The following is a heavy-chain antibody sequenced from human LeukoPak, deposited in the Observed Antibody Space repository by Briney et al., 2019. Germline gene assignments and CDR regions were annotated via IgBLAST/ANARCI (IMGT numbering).Heavy chain of an antibody. D-gene: IGHD1-26*01. Sequence: GGSLRLSRAASGFTFSSYGMHWVRQAPGKGLEYVSAISSNGGSTYYANSVKGRFTISRDNSKNTLYLQMGSLRAEDMAVYYCARPRYSGSYYSLGYWGQGTLVTVSS. CDR2: ISSNGGST. CDR3: ARPRYSGSYYSLGY. V-gene: IGHV3-64*01. J-gene: IGHJ4*02. CDR1: GFTFSSYG.